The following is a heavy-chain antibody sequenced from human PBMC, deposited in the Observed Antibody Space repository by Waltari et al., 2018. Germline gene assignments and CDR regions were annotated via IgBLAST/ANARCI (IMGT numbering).Heavy chain of an antibody. CDR1: GFTFSNHA. CDR3: ARDWRRSLEFFDWLLFALDL. Sequence: EVQLLESGGGLVQPGGSLRLSCAAAGFTFSNHAMSWVRQAPGKGLEWGSVISYVGRTIYSADSVRDRFTISRDNSRNTLYLEMNSLRAEDSAVYFCARDWRRSLEFFDWLLFALDLWGQGTLVAVSS. D-gene: IGHD3-3*02. J-gene: IGHJ5*02. V-gene: IGHV3-23*01. CDR2: ISYVGRTI.